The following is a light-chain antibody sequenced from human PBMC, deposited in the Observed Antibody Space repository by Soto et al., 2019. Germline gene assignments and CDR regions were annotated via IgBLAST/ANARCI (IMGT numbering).Light chain of an antibody. CDR1: SSNIGAGYD. J-gene: IGLJ3*02. V-gene: IGLV1-40*01. Sequence: QSVLTQPPSVSGAPGQRVTISCTGSSSNIGAGYDVHWYQQLPGTAPKLLIYGNSNRPSGVPDRFSGSKSGTSASLAITGVQDEDEADYYCQSYDSSRSGWVFGGGTKLTVL. CDR3: QSYDSSRSGWV. CDR2: GNS.